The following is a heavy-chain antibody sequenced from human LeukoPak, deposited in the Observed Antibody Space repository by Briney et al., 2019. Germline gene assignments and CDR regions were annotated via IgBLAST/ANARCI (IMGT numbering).Heavy chain of an antibody. D-gene: IGHD6-19*01. CDR2: IYHSGST. Sequence: PSETLSLTCSVSGGSISSSSYFWGWIRQPPGKGLEWIGSIYHSGSTYYNPSLKSRVTISVDTSKNQFSLKLSSVTAADTAVYYCARDSRIAVAGYYYFDYWGQGTLVTVSS. V-gene: IGHV4-39*07. J-gene: IGHJ4*02. CDR1: GGSISSSSYF. CDR3: ARDSRIAVAGYYYFDY.